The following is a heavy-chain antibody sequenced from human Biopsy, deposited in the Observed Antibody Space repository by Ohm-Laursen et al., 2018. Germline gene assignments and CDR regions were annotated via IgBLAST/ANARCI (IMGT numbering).Heavy chain of an antibody. D-gene: IGHD3-3*01. J-gene: IGHJ3*01. Sequence: SETLSLTCTVSGGSISNDYWSWIRQSPGKGLEWIGYISNRGSTNYNPSLRGRVTISVDTSKNQFSLKLSSVTAADTAVFFCARLYRLDDYWNDDPPDAFDVWGQGTRVTVSS. CDR1: GGSISNDY. V-gene: IGHV4-59*01. CDR3: ARLYRLDDYWNDDPPDAFDV. CDR2: ISNRGST.